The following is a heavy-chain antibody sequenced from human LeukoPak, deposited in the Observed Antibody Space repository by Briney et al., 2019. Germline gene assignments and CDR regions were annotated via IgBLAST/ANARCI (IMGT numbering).Heavy chain of an antibody. J-gene: IGHJ4*02. CDR1: GGSISSSSYY. CDR3: ARRGGSGSYYIRGIYYFDY. V-gene: IGHV4-39*01. CDR2: IYYSGST. Sequence: SETLSLTCTVSGGSISSSSYYWGWIRQPPGKGLEWIGSIYYSGSTYYNPSLKSRVTISVYTPKNQFSLKLSSVTAADTAVYYCARRGGSGSYYIRGIYYFDYWGQGTLVTVSS. D-gene: IGHD3-10*01.